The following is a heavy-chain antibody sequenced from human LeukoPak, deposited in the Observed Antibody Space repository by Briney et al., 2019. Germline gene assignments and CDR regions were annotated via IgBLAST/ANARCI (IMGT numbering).Heavy chain of an antibody. J-gene: IGHJ4*02. CDR3: AKDEFRLVVAATLDY. CDR1: GFTFSSYG. D-gene: IGHD2-15*01. CDR2: ISYDGSNK. Sequence: GGSLRLSCAASGFTFSSYGMHWVRQAPGKGLEWVAVISYDGSNKYYADSVKGRFTISRDNSKNTLYLQMNSLRAEDTAVYYCAKDEFRLVVAATLDYWGQGTLVTVSS. V-gene: IGHV3-30*18.